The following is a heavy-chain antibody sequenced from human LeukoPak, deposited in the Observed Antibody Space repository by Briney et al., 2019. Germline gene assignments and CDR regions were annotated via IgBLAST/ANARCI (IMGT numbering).Heavy chain of an antibody. CDR1: GYTFTSYY. Sequence: ASVRVSCKASGYTFTSYYMHWVRQAPGQGLEWMGIINPSGGSTGYAQKFQGRVTMTRDTSTSTVYMELSSLRSEDTAVYYCARDLTPSYYDTSGYYFDYWGQGTLVTVSS. CDR3: ARDLTPSYYDTSGYYFDY. V-gene: IGHV1-46*01. D-gene: IGHD3-22*01. J-gene: IGHJ4*02. CDR2: INPSGGST.